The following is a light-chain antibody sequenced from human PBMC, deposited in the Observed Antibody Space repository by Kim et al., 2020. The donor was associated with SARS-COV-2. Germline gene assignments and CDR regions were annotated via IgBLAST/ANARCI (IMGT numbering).Light chain of an antibody. V-gene: IGKV3-15*01. Sequence: VERATLSWRASQIVNSNLAWYQQHPCQAPRLLIYGASTRATGIPARFSGSGSGTEFTLTISSLQSEDFAVYYCHQYNNWPPAQITFGQGTRLEIK. CDR1: QIVNSN. CDR2: GAS. CDR3: HQYNNWPPAQIT. J-gene: IGKJ5*01.